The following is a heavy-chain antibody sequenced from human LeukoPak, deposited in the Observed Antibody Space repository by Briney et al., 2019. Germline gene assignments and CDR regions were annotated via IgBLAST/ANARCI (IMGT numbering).Heavy chain of an antibody. J-gene: IGHJ6*03. Sequence: PGGSLRLSCAASGFTFDDYGMSWVRQAPGKGLEWVSGINWNGGSTGYADSVKGRFTISRDNSKNSLYLQMNSLRAEDTALYYCAKDGESGITGTTDYYYMDVWGKGTTVTVSS. CDR1: GFTFDDYG. CDR2: INWNGGST. D-gene: IGHD1-7*01. V-gene: IGHV3-20*04. CDR3: AKDGESGITGTTDYYYMDV.